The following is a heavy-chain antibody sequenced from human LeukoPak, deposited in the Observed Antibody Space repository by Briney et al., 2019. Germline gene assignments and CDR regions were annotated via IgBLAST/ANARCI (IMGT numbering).Heavy chain of an antibody. CDR3: ARDSGMGSYDYVWGSYRPLGY. CDR1: GYTLTGYY. J-gene: IGHJ4*02. D-gene: IGHD3-16*02. V-gene: IGHV1-2*02. CDR2: INPNSGGT. Sequence: ASVKVSCKASGYTLTGYYMHWVRQAPGQGLEWMRWINPNSGGTNYAQKFQGRVTMTRDTSISTAYMELSRLRSDDTAVYYCARDSGMGSYDYVWGSYRPLGYWGQGTLVTVSS.